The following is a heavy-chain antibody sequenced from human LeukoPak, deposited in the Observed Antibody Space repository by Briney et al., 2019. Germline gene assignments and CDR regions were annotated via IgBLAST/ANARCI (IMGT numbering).Heavy chain of an antibody. CDR2: ISGSGNST. V-gene: IGHV3-23*01. D-gene: IGHD5-24*01. CDR3: AKSAVKRWLTFDS. CDR1: GFTFSSYT. J-gene: IGHJ4*02. Sequence: PGGSLRLSCAASGFTFSSYTMSWVRQAPGKGLEWVSGISGSGNSTYYADSVKGRFTFSRDNSKNTLYLQMNSLRAEDTAVYYCAKSAVKRWLTFDSWGQGTLVTVSS.